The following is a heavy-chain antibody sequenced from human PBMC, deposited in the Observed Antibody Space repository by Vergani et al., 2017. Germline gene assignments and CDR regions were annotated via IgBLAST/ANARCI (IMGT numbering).Heavy chain of an antibody. J-gene: IGHJ6*02. CDR3: ARQKIPPDYYYYYGMDV. Sequence: EVQLVQSGAEVKKPGESLKISCKGSGYSFTSYWIGWVRQMPGKGLEWMGIIYPGDSDTRYSPSFQGQVNNSADKSISTAYLQWSSLKASDTAMYYCARQKIPPDYYYYYGMDVWGQGTTVTVSS. CDR2: IYPGDSDT. V-gene: IGHV5-51*01. CDR1: GYSFTSYW.